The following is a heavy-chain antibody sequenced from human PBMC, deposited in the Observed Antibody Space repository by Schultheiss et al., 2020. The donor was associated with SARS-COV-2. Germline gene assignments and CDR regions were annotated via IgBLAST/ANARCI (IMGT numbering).Heavy chain of an antibody. D-gene: IGHD1-20*01. CDR3: ARVGITGWYYFDY. Sequence: SETLSLTCTVSGGSISGYYWSWIRQPPGKGLEWIGYIYYSGSTNYNPSLKSRVTISVDASKNQFSLKLSSVTAADTAVYYCARVGITGWYYFDYWGQGTLVTVSS. V-gene: IGHV4-59*12. CDR1: GGSISGYY. CDR2: IYYSGST. J-gene: IGHJ4*02.